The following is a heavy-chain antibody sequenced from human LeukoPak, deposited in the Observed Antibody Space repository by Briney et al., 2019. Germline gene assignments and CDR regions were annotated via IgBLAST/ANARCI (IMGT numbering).Heavy chain of an antibody. D-gene: IGHD5-12*01. V-gene: IGHV3-30*18. CDR1: GFTFSSYG. CDR3: AKVDIVATIDAGRLIDY. CDR2: ISNDGSNK. J-gene: IGHJ4*02. Sequence: PGRSLRLSCAASGFTFSSYGMQWVRQASGKGLEWMGVISNDGSNKYYADSVKGRFTISRDNSKNTLYLQMDSLRAEDTAVYYCAKVDIVATIDAGRLIDYWGQGTLVTVSS.